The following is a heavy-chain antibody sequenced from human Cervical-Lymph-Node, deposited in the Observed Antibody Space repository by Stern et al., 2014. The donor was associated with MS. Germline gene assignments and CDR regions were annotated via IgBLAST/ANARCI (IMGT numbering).Heavy chain of an antibody. D-gene: IGHD3-10*01. CDR3: ATNRGVK. Sequence: QMQLVQSGAEVKKPGASVTVSCNASGHPLSDLAIHWLRQLPTSGLEWLEPLDPEDGETVYAQRFQGRLYMTEDTNTGTAYMTLTALTSDDTAVYYCATNRGVKWGPGTLVAVSS. J-gene: IGHJ4*02. CDR1: GHPLSDLA. V-gene: IGHV1-24*01. CDR2: LDPEDGET.